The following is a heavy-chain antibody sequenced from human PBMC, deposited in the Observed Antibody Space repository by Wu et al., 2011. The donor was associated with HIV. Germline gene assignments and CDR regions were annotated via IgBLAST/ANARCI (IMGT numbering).Heavy chain of an antibody. CDR2: IIPIFGTA. CDR1: GGTFSSYA. Sequence: QVQLVQSGAEVKKPGSSVKVSCKASGGTFSSYAISWVRQAPGQGLEWMGGIIPIFGTANYAQKFQGRVTITADKSTTTAYMELSSLRSEDTAMYYCARSGVSAEYYFYYMNVWGKGTTVTVSS. V-gene: IGHV1-69*06. CDR3: ARSGVSAEYYFYYMNV. J-gene: IGHJ6*03. D-gene: IGHD2-2*01.